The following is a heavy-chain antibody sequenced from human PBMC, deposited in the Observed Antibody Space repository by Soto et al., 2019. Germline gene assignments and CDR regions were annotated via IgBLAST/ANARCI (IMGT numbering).Heavy chain of an antibody. D-gene: IGHD2-21*02. CDR1: GDSIGGVGY. V-gene: IGHV4-31*03. J-gene: IGHJ5*02. Sequence: SETLSLTCTVSGDSIGGVGYWSWIRQFPGRGLEWIGCISSSASTYYNPALNNRISLSLDTSQNQFSLKLLSLTAADTAIYYCARSGVTGIVIPSHWFDPWGQGTLVTVS. CDR2: ISSSAST. CDR3: ARSGVTGIVIPSHWFDP.